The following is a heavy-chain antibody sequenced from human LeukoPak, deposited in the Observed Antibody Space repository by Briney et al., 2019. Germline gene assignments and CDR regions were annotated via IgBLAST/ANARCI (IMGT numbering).Heavy chain of an antibody. CDR2: IHYRGST. V-gene: IGHV4-59*01. Sequence: SETLSLTCTVSGGSISTYYWSWIRQPPGKGLECIGYIHYRGSTNYNPSLKSRVTISVDTSQNQFSLKLSSVTAADTAVYYCARETSQKGAHYMDVWGKGTTVTISS. J-gene: IGHJ6*03. D-gene: IGHD3-16*01. CDR1: GGSISTYY. CDR3: ARETSQKGAHYMDV.